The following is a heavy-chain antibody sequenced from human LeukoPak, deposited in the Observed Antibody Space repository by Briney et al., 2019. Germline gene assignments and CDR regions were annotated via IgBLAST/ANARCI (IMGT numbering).Heavy chain of an antibody. CDR1: GFTVSSNY. CDR3: ARDYPGYSGYDAREDAFDI. CDR2: IYSGGST. Sequence: PGGSLRLSCAASGFTVSSNYMSWVRQAPGKGLEWVSVIYSGGSTYYADSAKGRFTISRDNSKNTLYLQMNSLRAEDTAVYYCARDYPGYSGYDAREDAFDIWGQGTMVTVSS. J-gene: IGHJ3*02. D-gene: IGHD5-12*01. V-gene: IGHV3-53*01.